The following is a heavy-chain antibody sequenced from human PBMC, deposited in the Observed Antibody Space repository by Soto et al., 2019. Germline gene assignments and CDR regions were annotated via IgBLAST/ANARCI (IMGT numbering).Heavy chain of an antibody. CDR1: GFSPSGTGMR. Sequence: SGPTLVNPTQTPPLTCTVFGFSPSGTGMRVTWIRQPPGKALEWLARIDWEDTKLYSSSLKTRLTISRDTSKNQVVLTMTSMDPADTGTYYCARAFYGMDVWGQGTTVTVSS. CDR2: IDWEDTK. CDR3: ARAFYGMDV. J-gene: IGHJ6*02. V-gene: IGHV2-70*04.